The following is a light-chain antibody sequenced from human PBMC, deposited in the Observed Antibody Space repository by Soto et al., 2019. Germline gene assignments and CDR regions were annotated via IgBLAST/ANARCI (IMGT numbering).Light chain of an antibody. V-gene: IGKV1-5*03. Sequence: DIQMTQSPSTLSASVGDRVTITCRASQSISSWLAWYQQKPGKAPKLLIYKASSLESGVPSRFSGSGSGTEFTLTISSLQPEDFATFYCQQYNIFPYTFGPGTKLEIK. J-gene: IGKJ2*01. CDR2: KAS. CDR3: QQYNIFPYT. CDR1: QSISSW.